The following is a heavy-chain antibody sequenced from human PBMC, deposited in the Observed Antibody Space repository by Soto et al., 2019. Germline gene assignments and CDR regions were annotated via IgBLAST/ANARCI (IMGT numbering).Heavy chain of an antibody. CDR3: ARAAIYYYGMDV. CDR2: IYYSGST. D-gene: IGHD2-2*01. J-gene: IGHJ6*02. Sequence: SEPLSLTCTVSGGSISSGCYYWSWIRQHPGKGLEWIGYIYYSGSTYYNPSLKSRVTISVDTSKNQFSLKLSSVTAADTAVYYCARAAIYYYGMDVWGQGTTVTVSS. V-gene: IGHV4-31*03. CDR1: GGSISSGCYY.